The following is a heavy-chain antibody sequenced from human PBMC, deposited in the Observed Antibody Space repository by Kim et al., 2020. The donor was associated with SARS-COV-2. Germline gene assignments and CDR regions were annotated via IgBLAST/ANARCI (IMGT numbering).Heavy chain of an antibody. CDR1: GFTFSSYW. Sequence: GGSLRLSCAASGFTFSSYWMTWVRQAPGKGLEWVATIKQDGSEKHYVDSVRGRFTISRDNAKNSLYLQMHTLRAEDTAVYYCATRGWYFDLWGQGTLVTVPS. CDR3: ATRGWYFDL. D-gene: IGHD1-26*01. J-gene: IGHJ4*02. CDR2: IKQDGSEK. V-gene: IGHV3-7*01.